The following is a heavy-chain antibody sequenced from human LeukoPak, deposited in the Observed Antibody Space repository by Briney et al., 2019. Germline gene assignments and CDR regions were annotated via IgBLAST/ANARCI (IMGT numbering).Heavy chain of an antibody. D-gene: IGHD3/OR15-3a*01. CDR3: ALGLLGF. Sequence: GSLRLSCATSGITFSSDPMSWVRQAPGKGLEWVSGISGSGGNTYYADSVKGRITISRDNSKNTVDLQMNSLRAEDTAVYFCALGLLGFWGQGTLVTVSS. CDR2: ISGSGGNT. J-gene: IGHJ4*02. CDR1: GITFSSDP. V-gene: IGHV3-23*01.